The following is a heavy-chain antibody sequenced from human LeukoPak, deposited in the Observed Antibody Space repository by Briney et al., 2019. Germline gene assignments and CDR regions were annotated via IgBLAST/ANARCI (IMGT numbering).Heavy chain of an antibody. CDR2: IIPIFGTA. D-gene: IGHD3-9*01. Sequence: ASVKVSCKASGGTFSSYAISWVRQAPGQGLEWMGGIIPIFGTANYAQKFQGRVTMTTDTSTSTAYMELRSLRSDDTAVYYCAAHYYDILTGYFNWFDPWGQGTLVTVSS. CDR3: AAHYYDILTGYFNWFDP. J-gene: IGHJ5*02. V-gene: IGHV1-69*05. CDR1: GGTFSSYA.